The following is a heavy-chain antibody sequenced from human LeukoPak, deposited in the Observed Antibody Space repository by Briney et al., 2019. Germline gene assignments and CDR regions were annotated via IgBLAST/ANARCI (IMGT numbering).Heavy chain of an antibody. CDR3: TKESATGSRYSFDY. CDR2: VSSDGGTT. D-gene: IGHD2-15*01. CDR1: GFTFSSHG. V-gene: IGHV3-30*18. Sequence: PGGSLRLSCAASGFTFSSHGIHWVRQAPGKGLEWVAVVSSDGGTTYYADSVKGRFTISRDNSKNTLYLQMNSLRGEDTAIYYRTKESATGSRYSFDYWGQGTLVTVSS. J-gene: IGHJ4*02.